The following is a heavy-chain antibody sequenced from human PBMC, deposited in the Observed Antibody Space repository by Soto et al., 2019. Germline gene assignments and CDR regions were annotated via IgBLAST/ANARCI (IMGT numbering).Heavy chain of an antibody. CDR3: ARRGYSYGLPSHAYYYGMDV. V-gene: IGHV1-69*13. Sequence: SVKVSCKASGGTFSSYAISWLLQAPGQGLEWMGGIIPIFGTANYAQKFQGRVTITADESTSTAYMELSSLRSEDTAVYYCARRGYSYGLPSHAYYYGMDVWGQGTTVTVSS. CDR2: IIPIFGTA. CDR1: GGTFSSYA. J-gene: IGHJ6*02. D-gene: IGHD5-18*01.